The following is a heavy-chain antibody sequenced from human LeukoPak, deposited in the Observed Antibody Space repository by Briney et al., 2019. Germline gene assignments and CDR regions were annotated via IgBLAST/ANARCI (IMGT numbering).Heavy chain of an antibody. V-gene: IGHV3-53*01. Sequence: GGSLRLSCAASGFTVSSNYMSWVRQAPGKGLEWVSVIYSGGSTYYADSVKGRFTISRDNSKNTLYLQMNSLRAEDTAVYYCARMAGSGYSSSTYYYYGMDVWGQGTTVIVSS. CDR2: IYSGGST. CDR3: ARMAGSGYSSSTYYYYGMDV. CDR1: GFTVSSNY. J-gene: IGHJ6*02. D-gene: IGHD6-6*01.